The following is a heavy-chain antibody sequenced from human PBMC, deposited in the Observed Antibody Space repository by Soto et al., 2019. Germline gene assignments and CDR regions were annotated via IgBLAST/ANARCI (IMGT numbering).Heavy chain of an antibody. V-gene: IGHV4-31*03. J-gene: IGHJ6*02. CDR2: IYYSGST. Sequence: PSETLSLTCTVSGGSIDSGGHYWSWIRQHPGKGLEWIGYIYYSGSTYYNPSLKSRVTISVDTSKNQFSLKLSSVTAADTAVYYCARAATLYDLWSGYPYYYYGMDVWGQGTTVTVSS. CDR3: ARAATLYDLWSGYPYYYYGMDV. D-gene: IGHD3-3*01. CDR1: GGSIDSGGHY.